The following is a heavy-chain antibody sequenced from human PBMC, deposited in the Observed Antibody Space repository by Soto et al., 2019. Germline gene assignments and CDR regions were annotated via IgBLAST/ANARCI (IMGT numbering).Heavy chain of an antibody. J-gene: IGHJ4*02. CDR3: ATIYSYGYGVDY. V-gene: IGHV1-24*01. Sequence: ASLKVSCKVSGYTLTELSMHWVRQAPGKGLEWMGGFDPEDGETIYAQKFQGRVTMTEDTSTDTAYMELSSLRSEDTAVYYCATIYSYGYGVDYWGQGTLVTVSS. CDR1: GYTLTELS. CDR2: FDPEDGET. D-gene: IGHD5-18*01.